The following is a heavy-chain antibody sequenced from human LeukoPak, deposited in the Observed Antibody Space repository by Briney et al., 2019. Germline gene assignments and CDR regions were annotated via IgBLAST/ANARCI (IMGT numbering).Heavy chain of an antibody. CDR3: AKEGLERRFAFDY. Sequence: GGSLRLSCAASGFTFSSYGMHWVRQAPGKGLEWVAFMRYDGSNRNYADSVKGRFTISRDNSKNTLYLQMNSPRAEDTAIYYCAKEGLERRFAFDYWGQGTLVTVSS. D-gene: IGHD1-1*01. V-gene: IGHV3-30*02. J-gene: IGHJ4*02. CDR2: MRYDGSNR. CDR1: GFTFSSYG.